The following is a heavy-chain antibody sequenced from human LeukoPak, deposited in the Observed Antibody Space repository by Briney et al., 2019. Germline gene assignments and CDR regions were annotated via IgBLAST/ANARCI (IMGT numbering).Heavy chain of an antibody. J-gene: IGHJ5*02. Sequence: AGGSLRLSCAASGFTFSNYAMSWVRQAPGKGLEWVSGISGNGGSIYYADSVEGRFTISRDNSKNTLYLQMSSLRAEDTAVYYCARDQYSYDSNWFDPWGQGTLVTVSS. CDR2: ISGNGGSI. CDR3: ARDQYSYDSNWFDP. D-gene: IGHD5-18*01. V-gene: IGHV3-23*01. CDR1: GFTFSNYA.